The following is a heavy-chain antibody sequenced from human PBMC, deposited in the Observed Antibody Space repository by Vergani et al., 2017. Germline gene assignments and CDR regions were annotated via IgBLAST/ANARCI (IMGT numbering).Heavy chain of an antibody. D-gene: IGHD2-2*01. CDR2: INPNSGGT. J-gene: IGHJ1*01. V-gene: IGHV1-2*02. CDR3: ASFLLAAILAEYFQH. CDR1: GYTFTGYY. Sequence: QVQLVQSGAEVQKHGASVKVSCKASGYTFTGYYMHWVRQATGQGLEWMDWINPNSGGTNYAQKFKGRVTMTRDTSISTAYMELSSLRPEDTAVFYFASFLLAAILAEYFQHGGQGTLVTVSS.